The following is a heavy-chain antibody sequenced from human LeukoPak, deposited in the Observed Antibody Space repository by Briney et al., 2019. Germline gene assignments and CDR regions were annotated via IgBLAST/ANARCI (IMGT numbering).Heavy chain of an antibody. V-gene: IGHV4-31*03. CDR2: IYYSGST. D-gene: IGHD4-17*01. CDR3: ARDSSPDYGDYGVAAGMDV. J-gene: IGHJ6*04. CDR1: GVSISSGGYY. Sequence: PSQTPSLTCTVSGVSISSGGYYWSWIRQHPGKGLEWIGYIYYSGSTYYNPSLKSRVTISVDTSKNQFSLKPSSVTAADTAVYYCARDSSPDYGDYGVAAGMDVWGKGTTVTVSS.